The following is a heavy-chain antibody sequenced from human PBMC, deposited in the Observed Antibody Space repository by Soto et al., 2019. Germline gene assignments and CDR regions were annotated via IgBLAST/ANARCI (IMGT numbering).Heavy chain of an antibody. Sequence: EVQLVESGGGLVQPGGSLRLSCAASGFTFSSYWMSWVRQAPGKGLEWVANIKQDGSEKYYVDSVKGRFTISRDNAKNSLYLQMNSLRAEDTAVYYCARDVGGYDRTYFDYWGQGTLVTVSS. CDR1: GFTFSSYW. V-gene: IGHV3-7*01. J-gene: IGHJ4*02. D-gene: IGHD5-12*01. CDR3: ARDVGGYDRTYFDY. CDR2: IKQDGSEK.